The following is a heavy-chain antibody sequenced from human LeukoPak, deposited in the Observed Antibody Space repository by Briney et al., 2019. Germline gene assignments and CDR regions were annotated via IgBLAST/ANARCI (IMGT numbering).Heavy chain of an antibody. J-gene: IGHJ5*02. Sequence: PSETLSLTCTVSGGSISSYYWSWIRQPPGKGLEWIGYIYYSGSTNYNPSLKSRVTISVDTSKNQFSLKLSSVTAADTAVYYCARTDIPWRFDPRGQGTLVTVSS. CDR3: ARTDIPWRFDP. D-gene: IGHD2-15*01. V-gene: IGHV4-59*01. CDR1: GGSISSYY. CDR2: IYYSGST.